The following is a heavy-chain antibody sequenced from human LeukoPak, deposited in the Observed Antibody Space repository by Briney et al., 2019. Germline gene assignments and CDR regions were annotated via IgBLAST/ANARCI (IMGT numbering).Heavy chain of an antibody. CDR1: GYTFTGYY. CDR2: NNPNSGGT. V-gene: IGHV1-2*02. CDR3: ARRICSSSWYCALDY. J-gene: IGHJ4*02. Sequence: ASVKVSCKASGYTFTGYYMHWVRQAPGKGLEWMGWNNPNSGGTNYAQKFQGRVTMTRDTSISTAYMELSRLRSDDTAVYYCARRICSSSWYCALDYWGQGTLVTVSS. D-gene: IGHD6-13*01.